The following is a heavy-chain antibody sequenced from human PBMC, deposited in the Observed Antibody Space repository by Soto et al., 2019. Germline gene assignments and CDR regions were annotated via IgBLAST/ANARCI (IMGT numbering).Heavy chain of an antibody. D-gene: IGHD3-22*01. J-gene: IGHJ4*02. CDR3: ARGLGREYYDNRNYFHLDY. CDR2: LYPNGRA. CDR1: GFTVSINY. Sequence: GGSLRLSCAASGFTVSINYLTWVRQAPGKGLKWVSVLYPNGRAYYADSVKGRFTISTDNSQNSVYLQMNSLRAEDTAVYYCARGLGREYYDNRNYFHLDYWGQGTLVTVSS. V-gene: IGHV3-53*01.